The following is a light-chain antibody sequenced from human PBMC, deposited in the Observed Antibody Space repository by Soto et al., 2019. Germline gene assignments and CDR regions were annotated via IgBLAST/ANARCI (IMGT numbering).Light chain of an antibody. V-gene: IGKV3-15*01. CDR2: GVS. CDR3: QHYNNRPLT. CDR1: QSVSSS. Sequence: EIVMTQSPATLSVSPGERATLSCRASQSVSSSLAWYQQKPGQAPRLLIYGVSTRATGIPARFSGSGSGTEFTLTISSLQSEDFAVYYCQHYNNRPLTFGGGTKVAIK. J-gene: IGKJ4*01.